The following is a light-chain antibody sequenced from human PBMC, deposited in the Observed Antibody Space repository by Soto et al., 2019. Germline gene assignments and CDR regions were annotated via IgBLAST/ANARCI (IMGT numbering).Light chain of an antibody. CDR3: LLYYGGAHVV. CDR1: TGAVTSGYY. CDR2: GAS. Sequence: QAVVTQEPSLTVSPGGTVTLTRASSTGAVTSGYYPNWFQQKPGQAPRALIYGASNKHSWTPARFSGSLLGGKAALTLSGVQPEDEAEYYCLLYYGGAHVVFGGGTKLTVL. J-gene: IGLJ2*01. V-gene: IGLV7-43*01.